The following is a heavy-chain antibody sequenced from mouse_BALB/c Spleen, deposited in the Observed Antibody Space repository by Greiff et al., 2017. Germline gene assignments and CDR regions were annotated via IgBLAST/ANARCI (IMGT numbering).Heavy chain of an antibody. CDR1: GFTFSSYG. CDR3: ASHRYDAGSWFAY. J-gene: IGHJ3*01. D-gene: IGHD2-14*01. V-gene: IGHV5-6-3*01. Sequence: DVKLVESGGGLVQPGGSLKLSCAASGFTFSSYGMSWVRQTPDKRLELVATINSNGGSTYYPDSVKGRFTISRDNAKNTLYLQMSSLKSEDTAMYYCASHRYDAGSWFAYWGQGTLVTVSA. CDR2: INSNGGST.